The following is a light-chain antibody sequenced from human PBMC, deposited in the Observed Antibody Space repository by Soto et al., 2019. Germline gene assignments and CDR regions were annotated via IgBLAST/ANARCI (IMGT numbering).Light chain of an antibody. CDR2: EGS. V-gene: IGLV2-23*01. J-gene: IGLJ1*01. CDR3: CSYAGSSTYV. Sequence: QSVLTQPASVSGSPGQSIAISCTGTSSDVGGYNYVSWHQQHPGKAPKVMIYEGSKRPSGVSNRFSGSKSGNTASLTISGLQAEDEADYYCCSYAGSSTYVFGPGTKVTAL. CDR1: SSDVGGYNY.